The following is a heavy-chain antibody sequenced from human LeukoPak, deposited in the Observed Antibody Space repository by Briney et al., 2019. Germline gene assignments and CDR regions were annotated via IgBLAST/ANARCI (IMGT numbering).Heavy chain of an antibody. CDR1: GGSISSYY. V-gene: IGHV4-4*07. CDR3: AGDLGGAPYNWFDP. CDR2: IYTSGST. Sequence: SETLSLTCTVSGGSISSYYWSWIRQPAGKGLEWIGRIYTSGSTNYNPSLKSRVTMSVDTSKNQFSLKVNSVIAADTAVYYCAGDLGGAPYNWFDPWGQGTLVTVSS. J-gene: IGHJ5*02. D-gene: IGHD3-16*01.